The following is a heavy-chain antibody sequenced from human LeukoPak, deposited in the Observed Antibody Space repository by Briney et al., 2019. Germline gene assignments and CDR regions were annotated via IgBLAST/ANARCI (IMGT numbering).Heavy chain of an antibody. CDR2: IYYSGST. V-gene: IGHV4-59*01. Sequence: SETLSLTCTVSGGSISSYYWSWIRQPPGKGLEWIGYIYYSGSTNYNPSLKSRVTISVDTSKNQFSLKLSSVTAADTAVYYYARDSIYGDYFDYWGQGTLVTVSS. CDR3: ARDSIYGDYFDY. J-gene: IGHJ4*02. CDR1: GGSISSYY. D-gene: IGHD4-17*01.